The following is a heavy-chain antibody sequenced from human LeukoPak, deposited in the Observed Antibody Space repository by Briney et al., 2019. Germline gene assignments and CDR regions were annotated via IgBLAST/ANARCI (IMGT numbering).Heavy chain of an antibody. CDR1: GGSISSYY. D-gene: IGHD7-27*01. V-gene: IGHV4-59*01. CDR2: IYYSGST. Sequence: SETLSLTCTVSGGSISSYYWSWIRQPPVKGLEWIGYIYYSGSTNYNPSLKSRVTISVDTSKNQFSLKLSSVTAADTAVYYCARTWGSAFDIWGQGTMVTVSS. J-gene: IGHJ3*02. CDR3: ARTWGSAFDI.